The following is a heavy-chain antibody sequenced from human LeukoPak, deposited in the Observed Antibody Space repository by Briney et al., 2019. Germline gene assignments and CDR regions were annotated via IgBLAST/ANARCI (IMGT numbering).Heavy chain of an antibody. CDR2: ISAYNGNT. Sequence: ASVTISCKGSGYTFTRYGISWVRLAHAQGLEWMGWISAYNGNTNYAQKLQGRVTMTTDTSTSTAYMELRSLRSDDTAVYYCARDGVVPRYYDFWSCPSYRAFDIWGQGAMVTVSS. V-gene: IGHV1-18*01. J-gene: IGHJ3*02. D-gene: IGHD3-3*01. CDR1: GYTFTRYG. CDR3: ARDGVVPRYYDFWSCPSYRAFDI.